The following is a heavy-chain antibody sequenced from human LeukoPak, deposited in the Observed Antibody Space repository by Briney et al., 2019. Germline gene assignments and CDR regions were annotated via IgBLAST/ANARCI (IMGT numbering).Heavy chain of an antibody. J-gene: IGHJ6*03. CDR1: GGSISSSSYY. CDR2: IYYSGST. Sequence: SETLSLTCTVPGGSISSSSYYWSWIRQPPGKGLDWIGHIYYSGSTNYNPSLKSRVTISLDTSKNQFSLKVISVTAADTAVYYCARVAKHFRGGLSFYYMDVWGKGTTVTISS. D-gene: IGHD3-10*01. CDR3: ARVAKHFRGGLSFYYMDV. V-gene: IGHV4-61*01.